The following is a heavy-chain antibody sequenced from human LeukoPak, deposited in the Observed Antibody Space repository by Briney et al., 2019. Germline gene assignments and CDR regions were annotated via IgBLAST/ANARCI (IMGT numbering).Heavy chain of an antibody. Sequence: PGGSLRLSCAASGFTFSSYAMSWVRQAPGKGLEWVSAISGSGGSTYYADSVKGRFTISRDNSKNTLYLQLNSLRAEDTAVYYCAKDHGIAVASDYWGQGTLVTVSS. J-gene: IGHJ4*02. CDR3: AKDHGIAVASDY. CDR1: GFTFSSYA. V-gene: IGHV3-23*01. D-gene: IGHD6-19*01. CDR2: ISGSGGST.